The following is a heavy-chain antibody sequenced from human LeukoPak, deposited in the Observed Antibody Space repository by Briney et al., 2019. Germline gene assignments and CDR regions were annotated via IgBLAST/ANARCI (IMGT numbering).Heavy chain of an antibody. CDR2: ISAYNGNT. CDR3: ERDRPVVPAVTLIWYDP. V-gene: IGHV1-18*04. D-gene: IGHD2-2*01. CDR1: GYTFTSYG. Sequence: ASVKVSCKASGYTFTSYGISWVRQAPGQGLEWMGWISAYNGNTNYAQKLQGRVTMTTDTSTSTAYMELRSLRSSDTAVYYCERDRPVVPAVTLIWYDPGGQGTLVTVSS. J-gene: IGHJ5*02.